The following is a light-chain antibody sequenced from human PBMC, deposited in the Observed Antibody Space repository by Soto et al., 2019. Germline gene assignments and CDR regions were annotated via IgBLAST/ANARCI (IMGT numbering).Light chain of an antibody. J-gene: IGKJ2*02. Sequence: DIQMTQSPYSVSASVGDRVTSTCRGSQGISSWLAWNQQKPVKAPKLLIYAASSLQCGVPSRFSVSGSGTDFTLTISSLQPEDFATYYCQEAYSFPCTFGQGTKLEIK. CDR2: AAS. V-gene: IGKV1D-12*01. CDR1: QGISSW. CDR3: QEAYSFPCT.